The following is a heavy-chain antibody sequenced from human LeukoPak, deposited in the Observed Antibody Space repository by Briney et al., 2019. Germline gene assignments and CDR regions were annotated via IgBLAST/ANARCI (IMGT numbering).Heavy chain of an antibody. Sequence: GGSLRLSCAASGFTFSTYAMHWVRQAPGKGLEYVSAISTDGSGTYYASSVKGRFTISRDNSKNTLYLQMGSLRSEDKAVYYCARWSSASCYDYWGQGALVTVSS. CDR3: ARWSSASCYDY. CDR2: ISTDGSGT. CDR1: GFTFSTYA. J-gene: IGHJ4*02. D-gene: IGHD2-2*01. V-gene: IGHV3-64*01.